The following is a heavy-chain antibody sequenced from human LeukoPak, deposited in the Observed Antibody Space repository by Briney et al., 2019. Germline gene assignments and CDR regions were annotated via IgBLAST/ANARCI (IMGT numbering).Heavy chain of an antibody. D-gene: IGHD6-13*01. J-gene: IGHJ4*02. V-gene: IGHV3-74*01. CDR2: INIDGSSP. Sequence: GGSLRLSCAASGFTFSDYWMHWVRQAPGKGLVWVSRINIDGSSPRYADSVEGRFTISRDNAKNTLYLQMSSLRAEDTAIYYCASAPPGIAAFFEYWGRGILVTVSS. CDR3: ASAPPGIAAFFEY. CDR1: GFTFSDYW.